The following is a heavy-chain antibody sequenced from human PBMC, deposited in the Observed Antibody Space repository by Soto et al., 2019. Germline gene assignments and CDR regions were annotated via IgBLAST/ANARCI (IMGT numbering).Heavy chain of an antibody. CDR3: ATDIRDF. J-gene: IGHJ4*02. V-gene: IGHV3-7*05. CDR2: INQNGSER. Sequence: EVQLVESGGGLVQPGGSLRLSCAATGFMFSSYWMTWVRQAPGKGLEWVANINQNGSERYYVDSVEGRFTISRDNTKNSVFLQMNNLRVEDTAIYYCATDIRDFWGQGTLVTVSS. D-gene: IGHD3-9*01. CDR1: GFMFSSYW.